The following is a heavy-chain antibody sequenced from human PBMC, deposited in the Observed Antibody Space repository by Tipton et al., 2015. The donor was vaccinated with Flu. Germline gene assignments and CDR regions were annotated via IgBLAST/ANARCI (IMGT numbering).Heavy chain of an antibody. Sequence: TLSLTCTVSGGSISSFYWNWIRQPPGKGLEWIGYIYNSEYTKYNPSLKSRVTISVDTSKNQFSLKLSSVTAADTAVYYCARDGYYYYYYGMDVWGQGTTVTVSS. CDR2: IYNSEYT. V-gene: IGHV4-4*09. CDR3: ARDGYYYYYYGMDV. J-gene: IGHJ6*02. D-gene: IGHD2-2*03. CDR1: GGSISSFY.